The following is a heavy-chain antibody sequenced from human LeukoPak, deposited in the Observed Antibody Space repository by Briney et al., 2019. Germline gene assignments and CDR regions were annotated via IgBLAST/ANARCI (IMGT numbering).Heavy chain of an antibody. J-gene: IGHJ4*02. V-gene: IGHV4-39*01. D-gene: IGHD3-22*01. CDR3: ARLVRGYYDSSGYPDY. CDR2: IYYSGST. Sequence: SETLSLTCTVSGGSISSSSYYWGWIRQPPGKGLEWIGSIYYSGSTYHNPSLKSRVTISVDTSKNQFSLKLSSVTAADTAVYYCARLVRGYYDSSGYPDYWGQGTLVTVSS. CDR1: GGSISSSSYY.